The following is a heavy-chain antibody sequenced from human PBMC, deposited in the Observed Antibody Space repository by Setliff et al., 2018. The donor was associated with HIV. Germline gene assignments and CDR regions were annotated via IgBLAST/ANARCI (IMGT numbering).Heavy chain of an antibody. CDR3: VKNIGGYSSSSVFDY. V-gene: IGHV3-21*04. D-gene: IGHD6-6*01. CDR2: ISSSSGSI. Sequence: GGSLRLSCAASGFTFSSYSMNWVRQAPGKGLEWVSSISSSSGSIDYADSVKGRFTISRDNAKNSLYLQMNSLRTEDTALYYCVKNIGGYSSSSVFDYWGQGTLVTVSS. CDR1: GFTFSSYS. J-gene: IGHJ4*02.